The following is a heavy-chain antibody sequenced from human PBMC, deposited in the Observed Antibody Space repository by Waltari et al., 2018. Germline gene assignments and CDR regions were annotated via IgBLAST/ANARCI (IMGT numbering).Heavy chain of an antibody. D-gene: IGHD3-16*02. J-gene: IGHJ3*02. Sequence: EVQLLESGGGLVQPGGSLGLSCAASGFTFGNSALSWVRQAPGKGLEWISCSSGSSSSTYYADSVKGRFTISRDNSKNTLYLQMNSLRVEDTAVYFCAEVEGGIVTRYYALDIWGQGTMVTVSS. V-gene: IGHV3-23*01. CDR3: AEVEGGIVTRYYALDI. CDR2: SSGSSSST. CDR1: GFTFGNSA.